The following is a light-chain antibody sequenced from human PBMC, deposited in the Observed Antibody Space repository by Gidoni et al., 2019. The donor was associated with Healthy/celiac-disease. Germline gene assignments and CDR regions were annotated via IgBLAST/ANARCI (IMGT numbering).Light chain of an antibody. CDR1: QRVLYSSNNQNY. CDR2: WAS. V-gene: IGKV4-1*01. CDR3: QQYYSTPPYT. J-gene: IGKJ2*01. Sequence: DIVMTQSPDSLAVSLGERATINCKSSQRVLYSSNNQNYLAWYQQKQGQPPKLLIYWASTRESGVPDRFSGSGSGTDFTLTISSLQAEDVAVYYCQQYYSTPPYTFGQGTKLEIK.